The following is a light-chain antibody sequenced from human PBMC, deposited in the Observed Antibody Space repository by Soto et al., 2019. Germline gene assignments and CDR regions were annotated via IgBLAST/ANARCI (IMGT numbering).Light chain of an antibody. CDR2: RAS. CDR3: LQYHNLWA. Sequence: IVMTQSPATLSVSPEERATLSFRASQNIYSNVAWYQQRPGQAPRLLIYRASTRAPGIPARFSGSGSGTEFTLTISSLQSEDFTVYSCLQYHNLWAFGQGTKVDI. V-gene: IGKV3-15*01. J-gene: IGKJ1*01. CDR1: QNIYSN.